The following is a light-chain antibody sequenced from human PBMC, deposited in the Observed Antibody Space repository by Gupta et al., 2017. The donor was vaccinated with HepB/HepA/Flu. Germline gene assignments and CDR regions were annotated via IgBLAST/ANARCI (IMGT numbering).Light chain of an antibody. V-gene: IGKV3-20*01. CDR2: GAA. J-gene: IGKJ1*01. Sequence: EIVLTQSPAPLSLSPGERATLSCRASQSLSSSHLAWYQQKPGPAPRLLSDGAASSATGIPERFSGSGSGTDINLIISRLEPEELAVYYCQQDGSSPRTFGQGTKVEIK. CDR1: QSLSSSH. CDR3: QQDGSSPRT.